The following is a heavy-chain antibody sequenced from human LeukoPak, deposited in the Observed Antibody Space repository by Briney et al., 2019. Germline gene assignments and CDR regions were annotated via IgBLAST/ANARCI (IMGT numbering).Heavy chain of an antibody. Sequence: SETLCLTCAVSGVSISNYFWRWIRQPAGKGLEWIGHIYNSGTTNYNPSLTSRVSMSVDTSKNQFSLRLRSVTAADTAVYYCARGQGHCSGGTCYSKWVDCWGQGSLVTVSS. V-gene: IGHV4-4*07. CDR2: IYNSGTT. CDR1: GVSISNYF. J-gene: IGHJ4*01. CDR3: ARGQGHCSGGTCYSKWVDC. D-gene: IGHD2-15*01.